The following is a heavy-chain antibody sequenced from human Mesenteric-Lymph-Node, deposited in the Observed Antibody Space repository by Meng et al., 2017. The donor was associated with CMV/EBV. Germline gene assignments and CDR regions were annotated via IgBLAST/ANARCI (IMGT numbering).Heavy chain of an antibody. Sequence: EVQLLESGGGLIQPGGSLRLSCAASGFTFSSYAMNWVRQAPGKGLEWVSTISGSGDKTYYPDSVKGRFSISRDNSRNTLFLQVNSLRGEDTAVYFCARGAGSTNFDYWGQGPLVTVYS. D-gene: IGHD3-10*01. J-gene: IGHJ4*02. CDR2: ISGSGDKT. V-gene: IGHV3-23*01. CDR1: GFTFSSYA. CDR3: ARGAGSTNFDY.